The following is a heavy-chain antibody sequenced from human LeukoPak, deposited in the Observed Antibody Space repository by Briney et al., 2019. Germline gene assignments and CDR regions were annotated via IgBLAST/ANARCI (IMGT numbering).Heavy chain of an antibody. V-gene: IGHV3-73*01. J-gene: IGHJ4*02. D-gene: IGHD6-19*01. CDR1: GFNFSGAA. Sequence: PGESLKLSCAASGFNFSGAAMHWARQASGKGLEWVSRIRSKANSYVTTFAASVKGRFTISRDDAKNTVDLHMNSLKAEDTAVYYCFVAEVGYWGQGTLVTVSS. CDR3: FVAEVGY. CDR2: IRSKANSYVT.